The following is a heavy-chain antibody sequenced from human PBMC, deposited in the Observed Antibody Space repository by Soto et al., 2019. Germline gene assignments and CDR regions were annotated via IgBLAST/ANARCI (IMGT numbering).Heavy chain of an antibody. D-gene: IGHD2-2*01. CDR2: INPSGGST. CDR1: GYTFTSYY. V-gene: IGHV1-46*01. Sequence: ASVKVSCKASGYTFTSYYMHWVRQAPGQGLEWMGIINPSGGSTSYAQKFQGRVTMTRDTSTSTVYMELSSLRSEDTAVYYCARDRGDNRGAYCSSTSCHSFFDYCAQGTLVPVSS. CDR3: ARDRGDNRGAYCSSTSCHSFFDY. J-gene: IGHJ4*02.